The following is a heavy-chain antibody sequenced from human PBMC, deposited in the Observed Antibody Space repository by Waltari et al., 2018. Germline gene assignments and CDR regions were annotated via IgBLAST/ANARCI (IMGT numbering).Heavy chain of an antibody. CDR1: GGSLSGYY. CDR3: ARQFSSGWYSEY. Sequence: QVQLQQWGAGLLKPSETLSLTCAVYGGSLSGYYWRWLRQSPGKGLEWIGEINHSGSTNYNPSLKSRVTISVDTSKNQFSLKVSSVTAADTAVYYCARQFSSGWYSEYWGQGTLVTVSS. J-gene: IGHJ4*02. V-gene: IGHV4-34*01. CDR2: INHSGST. D-gene: IGHD6-19*01.